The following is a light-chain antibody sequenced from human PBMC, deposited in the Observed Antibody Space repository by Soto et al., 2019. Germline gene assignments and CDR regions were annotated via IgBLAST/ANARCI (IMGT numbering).Light chain of an antibody. CDR3: SSYAGSSNV. J-gene: IGLJ1*01. V-gene: IGLV2-14*01. CDR2: EVS. Sequence: QSVLTQPASVSGSPGHSITISCTGTNSDVGGYSYVSWFQQHPGKAPKLIIYEVSNRPSGVSIRFSGSKSGNTASLTVSGLQAEDEADYYCSSYAGSSNVFGTGTKLTVL. CDR1: NSDVGGYSY.